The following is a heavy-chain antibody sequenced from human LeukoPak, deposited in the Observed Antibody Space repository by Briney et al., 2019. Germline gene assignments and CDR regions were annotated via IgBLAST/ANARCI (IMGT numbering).Heavy chain of an antibody. Sequence: GGSLRLSCAASGFTFNSYAMHWVRQAPGKGLGWVAFIRPDGTNKNYADPVKGRFTISRDNSKNMLYLQMNSLRPEDTAVYYCAKAILGAAYSLDYWGQGTLVTVSS. V-gene: IGHV3-30*02. J-gene: IGHJ4*02. CDR1: GFTFNSYA. CDR3: AKAILGAAYSLDY. D-gene: IGHD1-26*01. CDR2: IRPDGTNK.